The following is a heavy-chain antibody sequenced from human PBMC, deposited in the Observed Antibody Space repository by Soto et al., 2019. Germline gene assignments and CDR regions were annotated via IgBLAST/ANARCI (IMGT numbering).Heavy chain of an antibody. CDR1: GFTFSNYW. D-gene: IGHD3-3*01. CDR2: IKQDGSDK. CDR3: ARGTDKYYDFWSGYFIR. V-gene: IGHV3-7*01. J-gene: IGHJ4*02. Sequence: EVQLVESGGGLVQPGGSLRLSCAASGFTFSNYWMSWVRQAPGKGLEWVANIKQDGSDKYYVDSVKGRFTISRDNAKNSLYLQMNSLRAEDTVVYYCARGTDKYYDFWSGYFIRWGQGTLVTVSS.